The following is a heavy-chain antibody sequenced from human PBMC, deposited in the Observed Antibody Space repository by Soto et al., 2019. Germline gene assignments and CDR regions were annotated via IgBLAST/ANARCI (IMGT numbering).Heavy chain of an antibody. V-gene: IGHV3-23*01. CDR1: GFTFSSYA. D-gene: IGHD3-9*01. J-gene: IGHJ4*02. Sequence: PGGSLRLSCAASGFTFSSYAMSWVRPAPGKGLEWVSAFRGDGTGAHYADSVKGRFTVSRDNSKNSLYLHTSSLRAEDTAVYYCTKLPQYDILTGYLNYFDYWGQGTLVTVSS. CDR3: TKLPQYDILTGYLNYFDY. CDR2: FRGDGTGA.